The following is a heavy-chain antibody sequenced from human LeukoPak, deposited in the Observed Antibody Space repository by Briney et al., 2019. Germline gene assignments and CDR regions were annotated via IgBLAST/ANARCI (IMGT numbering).Heavy chain of an antibody. CDR1: RYTFTSYD. Sequence: GASVKVSCKASRYTFTSYDINWVRQATGQGLEWMGWMSPNTGNTGYAQKFQGRVTLTRNTSISTAYMELTSPRSEDTAVYYCARGSLISQYSGGRYWFDPWGQGTLVTVSS. CDR2: MSPNTGNT. D-gene: IGHD2-21*01. CDR3: ARGSLISQYSGGRYWFDP. J-gene: IGHJ5*02. V-gene: IGHV1-8*01.